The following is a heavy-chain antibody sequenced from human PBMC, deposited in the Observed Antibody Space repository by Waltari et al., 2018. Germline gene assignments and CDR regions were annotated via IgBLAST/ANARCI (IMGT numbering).Heavy chain of an antibody. V-gene: IGHV1-8*01. CDR3: ARGRLRYYDFWSGSWYYYGMDV. CDR2: MNPNSGNT. D-gene: IGHD3-3*01. J-gene: IGHJ6*02. CDR1: GYTFTSYD. Sequence: QVQLVQSGAEVKKPGASVKVSCKASGYTFTSYDINWVRQATGQGLEWMGWMNPNSGNTGYAQKFQGRVTMTRNTSISTAYMELSSLRSEDTAVYYCARGRLRYYDFWSGSWYYYGMDVWGQGTTVTVSS.